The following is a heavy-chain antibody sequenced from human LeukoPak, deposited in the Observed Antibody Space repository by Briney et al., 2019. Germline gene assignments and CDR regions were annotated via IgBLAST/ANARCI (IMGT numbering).Heavy chain of an antibody. J-gene: IGHJ4*02. V-gene: IGHV3-49*03. D-gene: IGHD2-21*02. CDR2: IRSKTYGGTT. CDR3: TRGCAGDCYLFDY. Sequence: GGSLRLSCAGSGFTFGDHAMSWFRQAPGMGLEWVGFIRSKTYGGTTEYAASVRGRFTISRDDSKSIAYLQMNSLKTEDTAVYYCTRGCAGDCYLFDYWGQGTPVTVSS. CDR1: GFTFGDHA.